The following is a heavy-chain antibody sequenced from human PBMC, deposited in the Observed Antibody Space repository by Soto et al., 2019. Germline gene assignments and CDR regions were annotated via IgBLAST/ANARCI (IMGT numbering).Heavy chain of an antibody. CDR1: GGSISSYY. J-gene: IGHJ3*02. Sequence: SETLSLTCTVSGGSISSYYWSWIRQPPGKGLEWIGYIYYSGSTNYNPSLKSRVTISVDTSKNQFSLKLSSVTAADTAVYYCASSIAVAGTSAFDIWGQGTMVTVSS. V-gene: IGHV4-59*01. D-gene: IGHD6-19*01. CDR3: ASSIAVAGTSAFDI. CDR2: IYYSGST.